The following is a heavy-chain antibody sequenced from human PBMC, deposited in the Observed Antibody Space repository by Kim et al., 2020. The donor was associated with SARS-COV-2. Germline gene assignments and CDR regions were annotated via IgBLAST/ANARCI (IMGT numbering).Heavy chain of an antibody. CDR3: AKARDYFENHDFFGSQFFHR. J-gene: IGHJ1*01. V-gene: IGHV3-23*01. CDR1: GFTLTSYA. CDR2: ISPYAGST. Sequence: GGSLRLSCAASGFTLTSYAMTWVRQAPGKGLEWVSSISPYAGSTSYADSVKGRFTVSRDNFQGILSLQMNNLRPEDTAIYFCAKARDYFENHDFFGSQFFHRWGPGTLVTVSS. D-gene: IGHD3-9*01.